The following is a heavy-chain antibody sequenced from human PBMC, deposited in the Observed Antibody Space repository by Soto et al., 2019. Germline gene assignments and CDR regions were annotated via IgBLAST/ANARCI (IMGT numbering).Heavy chain of an antibody. CDR2: ISYDGSNK. CDR3: AREESTMIVVANWFDP. Sequence: SLRLSCAASGFTFSSYAMHWVRQAPGKGLEWVAVISYDGSNKYYADSVKGRFTISRDNSKNTLYLQMNSLRAEDTAVYYCAREESTMIVVANWFDPWGQGTLVTVSS. J-gene: IGHJ5*02. D-gene: IGHD3-22*01. V-gene: IGHV3-30-3*01. CDR1: GFTFSSYA.